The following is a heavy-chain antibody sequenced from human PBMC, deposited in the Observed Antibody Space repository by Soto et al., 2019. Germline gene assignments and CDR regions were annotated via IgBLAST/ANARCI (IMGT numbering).Heavy chain of an antibody. CDR3: ARSLDSSGYYNY. J-gene: IGHJ4*02. CDR2: IIPIFGTA. D-gene: IGHD3-22*01. CDR1: GGAFSTYA. V-gene: IGHV1-69*01. Sequence: QVQLVRSGAEVKKPGSSVKVSCQASGGAFSTYAISWVRQAPGQGLEWMGGIIPIFGTANYAQKFQGRVTITADESTSTFYMELSSLRSEDTAVYYCARSLDSSGYYNYWGQGTLVTVSS.